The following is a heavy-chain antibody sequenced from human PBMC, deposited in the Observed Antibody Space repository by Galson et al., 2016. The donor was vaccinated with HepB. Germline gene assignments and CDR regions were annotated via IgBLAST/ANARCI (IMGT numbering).Heavy chain of an antibody. D-gene: IGHD1-26*01. J-gene: IGHJ6*02. CDR1: GGTFSSYA. V-gene: IGHV1-69*13. CDR3: ARDSAVGATEFYFGMDV. Sequence: SVKVSCKASGGTFSSYAISWVRQAPGQGLEWMGGIIPIFGTTNYAQRFQGRITITADESTSTAYMELSSLRSEDTAVYYCARDSAVGATEFYFGMDVWGQGTTVTVSS. CDR2: IIPIFGTT.